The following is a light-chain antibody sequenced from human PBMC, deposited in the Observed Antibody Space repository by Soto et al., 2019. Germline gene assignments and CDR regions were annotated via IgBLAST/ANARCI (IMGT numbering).Light chain of an antibody. J-gene: IGLJ1*01. CDR2: GNN. CDR1: SSNIGARFD. V-gene: IGLV1-40*01. Sequence: QSVLTQPPSVSGVPGQRVTISCTGSSSNIGARFDVHWYQQLPGTAPKLLIYGNNNRPSGVPDRFSGSKSGTSASLAITGLRAEDEADYYCQSYDTSLSVDVFGTGTKLTVL. CDR3: QSYDTSLSVDV.